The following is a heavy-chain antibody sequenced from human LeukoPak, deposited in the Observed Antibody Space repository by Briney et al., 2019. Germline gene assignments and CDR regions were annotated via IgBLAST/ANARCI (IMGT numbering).Heavy chain of an antibody. J-gene: IGHJ4*02. CDR2: IYYSGST. V-gene: IGHV4-59*12. Sequence: SETLSLTCTVSGGSLSNYYWSWIRQPPGKGLEWIGYIYYSGSTNYNPSLKSRVTITVDTSKNQFSLKLSSVTAADTAVYYCARDYVPPPHTIFGGFDYWGQGTLVTVSS. D-gene: IGHD3-3*01. CDR3: ARDYVPPPHTIFGGFDY. CDR1: GGSLSNYY.